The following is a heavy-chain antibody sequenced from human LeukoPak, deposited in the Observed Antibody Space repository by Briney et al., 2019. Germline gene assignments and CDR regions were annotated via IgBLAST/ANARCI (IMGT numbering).Heavy chain of an antibody. J-gene: IGHJ6*02. V-gene: IGHV3-30-3*01. CDR2: ISYDGSNK. D-gene: IGHD1-1*01. CDR1: GFTFSSYA. CDR3: ATELERRFTYYYYGMDV. Sequence: GGSLRLSCAASGFTFSSYAMHWVRQAPGKGLEWVAVISYDGSNKYYADSVKGRFTISRDHSKNTLYLQMNSLRAEDTAVYYCATELERRFTYYYYGMDVWGQGTTVTVSS.